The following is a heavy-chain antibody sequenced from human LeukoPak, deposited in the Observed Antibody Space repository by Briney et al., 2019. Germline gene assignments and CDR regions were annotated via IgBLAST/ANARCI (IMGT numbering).Heavy chain of an antibody. Sequence: ASVKLACKSFGFTFTNYLLHWVRQAPGQGLEWVGRIAPSVDTTNYAQKFRGRVTMTRDTSTSTVYMELSSLRSDDTAIYYCVREESGGYFDYWGQGTLATVSS. CDR2: IAPSVDTT. V-gene: IGHV1-46*01. D-gene: IGHD2-8*02. J-gene: IGHJ4*02. CDR3: VREESGGYFDY. CDR1: GFTFTNYL.